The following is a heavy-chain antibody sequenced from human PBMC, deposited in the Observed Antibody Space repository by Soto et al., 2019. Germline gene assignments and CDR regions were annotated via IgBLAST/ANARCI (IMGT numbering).Heavy chain of an antibody. J-gene: IGHJ4*02. CDR3: AREIDGPSYDSSGYYDY. CDR1: GGTFSSYA. D-gene: IGHD3-22*01. Sequence: QVQLVQSGAEVKKPGSSVKVSCKASGGTFSSYAISWVRQAPGQGLEWMGGIIPIFGTANYAQKFQGRVTITADESTSTAYMELSSLRSEDTAVYYCAREIDGPSYDSSGYYDYWGQGTLVTVSS. CDR2: IIPIFGTA. V-gene: IGHV1-69*12.